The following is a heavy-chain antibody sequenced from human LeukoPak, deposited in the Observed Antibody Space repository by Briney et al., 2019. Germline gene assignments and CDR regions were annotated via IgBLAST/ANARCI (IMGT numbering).Heavy chain of an antibody. Sequence: GASVKVSCKASGYTFTTHGIAWVRQAPGQGLEWMGWISAHNGDTNYAQSLQGRVTMTTDTSTNTAYMELRSLRSDDTAVYYCARDGNFDLWGRGTLVTVSS. CDR3: ARDGNFDL. D-gene: IGHD1-26*01. J-gene: IGHJ2*01. CDR1: GYTFTTHG. CDR2: ISAHNGDT. V-gene: IGHV1-18*01.